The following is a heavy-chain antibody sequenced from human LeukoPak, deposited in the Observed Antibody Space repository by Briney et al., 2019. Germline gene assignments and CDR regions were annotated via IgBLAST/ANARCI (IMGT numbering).Heavy chain of an antibody. CDR2: IYYSGST. CDR1: GGSISSNRYY. Sequence: PSETLSLTCTVSGGSISSNRYYWGWIRQLPGKGLEWIGSIYYSGSTYYNPSLKSRVTISVDTSKNQFSLKLSSVTAADTAVYYCARQGFTFDYWGQGTLVTVSS. CDR3: ARQGFTFDY. V-gene: IGHV4-39*01. J-gene: IGHJ4*02.